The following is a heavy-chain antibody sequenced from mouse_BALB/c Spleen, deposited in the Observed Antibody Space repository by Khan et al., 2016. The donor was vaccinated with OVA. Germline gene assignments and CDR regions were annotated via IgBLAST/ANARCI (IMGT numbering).Heavy chain of an antibody. CDR1: GFSLTGYG. V-gene: IGHV2-6-7*01. CDR3: ASAYYYGRALDY. Sequence: VQLQESGPGLVAPSQSLSITCTVSGFSLTGYGVNWVRQPPGKGLEWLGMIWGDGSTDYNSALKSRLSISKDNSKNQVFLKMNSLQTDDTARYYCASAYYYGRALDYWGQGTSVTVSS. J-gene: IGHJ4*01. D-gene: IGHD1-1*01. CDR2: IWGDGST.